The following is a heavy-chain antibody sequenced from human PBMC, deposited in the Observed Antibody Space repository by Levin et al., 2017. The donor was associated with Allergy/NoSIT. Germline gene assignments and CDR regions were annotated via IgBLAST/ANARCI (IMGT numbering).Heavy chain of an antibody. V-gene: IGHV3-30*03. CDR2: ISYDGSNK. Sequence: GGSLRLFCAASGFTFSSYGLHWVRQAPGKGLEWVAVISYDGSNKYYADSVKGRFTISRDNSKNTLYLQMNSLRAEDTAVYYCARGGQLVPSYPYSYYYMDVWGKGTTVTVSS. D-gene: IGHD6-6*01. CDR1: GFTFSSYG. CDR3: ARGGQLVPSYPYSYYYMDV. J-gene: IGHJ6*03.